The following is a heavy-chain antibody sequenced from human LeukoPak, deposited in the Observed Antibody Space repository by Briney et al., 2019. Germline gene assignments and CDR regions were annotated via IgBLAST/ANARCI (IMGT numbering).Heavy chain of an antibody. J-gene: IGHJ4*02. V-gene: IGHV3-49*04. D-gene: IGHD3-3*01. CDR2: IRSKAYGGTT. CDR3: TRRITIFGVVASAHQDY. CDR1: GFTFGDYA. Sequence: GGSLRLSCTASGFTFGDYAMSWVRQAPGKGLEWVGFIRSKAYGGTTEYAASVKGRFTISRDDSKSIAYLQMNSLKTEDTAVYYCTRRITIFGVVASAHQDYWGQGTLVTVSS.